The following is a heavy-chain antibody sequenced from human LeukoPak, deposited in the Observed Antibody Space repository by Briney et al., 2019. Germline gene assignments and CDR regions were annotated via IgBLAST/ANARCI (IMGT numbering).Heavy chain of an antibody. V-gene: IGHV3-66*01. D-gene: IGHD3-10*01. CDR1: GFTVSSNY. J-gene: IGHJ6*03. Sequence: GGSLRLSCAASGFTVSSNYMSWVRQAPGKGLEWVSVIYSGGSTYYADSVKGRFTISRDNSKNTLYLQMNSLRAEDMAVYYCARGLLWFGESFDYMDVWGKGTTVTISS. CDR2: IYSGGST. CDR3: ARGLLWFGESFDYMDV.